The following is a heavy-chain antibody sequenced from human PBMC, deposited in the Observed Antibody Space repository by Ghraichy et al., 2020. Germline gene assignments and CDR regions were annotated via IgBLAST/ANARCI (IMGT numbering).Heavy chain of an antibody. CDR2: INWDASST. J-gene: IGHJ4*02. CDR1: GFTFGGYT. D-gene: IGHD2-15*01. CDR3: ARGLQRRTPGYYFES. Sequence: GGSLRLSCAASGFTFGGYTMFWVRQAPGKGLEWVSLINWDASSTYYADSVKGRFTISRDNKKNFLYLQINSLRIEDTALYYCARGLQRRTPGYYFESWGQGTLVTVSS. V-gene: IGHV3-43*01.